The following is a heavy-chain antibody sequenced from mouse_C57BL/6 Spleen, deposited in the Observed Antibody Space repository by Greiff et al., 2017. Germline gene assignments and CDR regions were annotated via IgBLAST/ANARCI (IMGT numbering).Heavy chain of an antibody. D-gene: IGHD2-2*01. CDR2: IHPSDSDT. Sequence: QVQLKQPGAELVKPGASVKVSCKASGYTFTSYWMHWVKQRPGQGLEWIGRIHPSDSDTNYNQKFKGKATLTVDKSSSTAYMQLSSLTSEESAVYYCAIGGYDYAMDDWGQGTSVTVSS. CDR1: GYTFTSYW. V-gene: IGHV1-74*01. J-gene: IGHJ4*01. CDR3: AIGGYDYAMDD.